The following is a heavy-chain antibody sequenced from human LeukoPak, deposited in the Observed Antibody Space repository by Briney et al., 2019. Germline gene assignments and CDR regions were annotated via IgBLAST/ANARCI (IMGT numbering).Heavy chain of an antibody. CDR2: IIPILGIA. CDR3: ATGSSGYYYYYYMDV. D-gene: IGHD3-22*01. CDR1: GGTFSSYT. V-gene: IGHV1-69*02. J-gene: IGHJ6*03. Sequence: SVKVSCEASGGTFSSYTISWVRQAPGQGLEWMGRIIPILGIANYAQKFQGRVTITADKSTSTAYMELSSLRSEDTAVYYCATGSSGYYYYYYMDVWGKGTTVTVSS.